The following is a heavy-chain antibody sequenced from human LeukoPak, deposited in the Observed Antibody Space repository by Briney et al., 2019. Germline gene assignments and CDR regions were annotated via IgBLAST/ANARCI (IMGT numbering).Heavy chain of an antibody. D-gene: IGHD3-22*01. CDR3: ARREINGYYLS. V-gene: IGHV3-53*01. CDR2: IYDDETT. CDR1: GFTVNNNY. J-gene: IGHJ5*02. Sequence: GGSLRLSCAASGFTVNNNYMIWVRQAPGKGLEWVSVIYDDETTCYADSVKGRFAISRDNSKNTLYLQMDSLRAEDTAVYYCARREINGYYLSWGQGTLVTVSS.